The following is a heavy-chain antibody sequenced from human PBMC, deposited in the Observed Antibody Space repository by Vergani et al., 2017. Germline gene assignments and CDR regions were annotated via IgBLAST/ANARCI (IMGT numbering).Heavy chain of an antibody. Sequence: EVQLVESGGGLVKPGGSLRLSCAASGFTFSSYSMNWVRQAPGKGLEWVSYISSSSSTIYYADSVKGRFTIARDNAKNSLSLQMNSLRAEDTAVYYCARAQPQFGDIVVVVAATPIHDAFDIWGQGTMVTVSS. V-gene: IGHV3-48*04. D-gene: IGHD2-15*01. J-gene: IGHJ3*02. CDR2: ISSSSSTI. CDR3: ARAQPQFGDIVVVVAATPIHDAFDI. CDR1: GFTFSSYS.